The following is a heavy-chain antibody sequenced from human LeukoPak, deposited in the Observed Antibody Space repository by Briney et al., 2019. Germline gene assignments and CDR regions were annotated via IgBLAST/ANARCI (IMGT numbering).Heavy chain of an antibody. CDR2: IYSADNT. J-gene: IGHJ4*02. V-gene: IGHV3-53*01. D-gene: IGHD2-2*01. Sequence: GGSLRLSCAASGFTASSNYMSWVRQAPGKGLEWVSIIYSADNTYYADSVKGRFIISRDNSKNTVYLQMNSLRAEDTAVYYCARDRPRPYCSSIRCYPEIDYWGQGTLVTVSS. CDR3: ARDRPRPYCSSIRCYPEIDY. CDR1: GFTASSNY.